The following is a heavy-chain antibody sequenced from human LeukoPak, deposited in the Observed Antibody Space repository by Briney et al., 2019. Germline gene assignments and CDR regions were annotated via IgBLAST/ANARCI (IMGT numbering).Heavy chain of an antibody. Sequence: SETLSLTCAVYGGSFSGYYWSWIRQPPGKGLGWIGEINHSGSTNYNPSLKSRVTISVDTSKNQFSLKLSSVTAADTAVYYCARVEYSSSWSPFDYWGQGTLVTVSS. CDR3: ARVEYSSSWSPFDY. D-gene: IGHD6-13*01. CDR1: GGSFSGYY. J-gene: IGHJ4*02. V-gene: IGHV4-34*01. CDR2: INHSGST.